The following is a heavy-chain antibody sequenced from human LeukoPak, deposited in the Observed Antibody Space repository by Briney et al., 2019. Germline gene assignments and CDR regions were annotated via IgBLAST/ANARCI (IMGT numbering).Heavy chain of an antibody. V-gene: IGHV3-23*01. CDR3: AKDRACGQWNCQGSDY. Sequence: PGGSLRLSCAASGFTFSSYAMYWVRQAPGKGLEWVLGVSDSGDGTHYADSVKGRFTISRDSSKNTLYLQMNNLRAEDTAVYYCAKDRACGQWNCQGSDYWGQGTLVTVSS. CDR2: VSDSGDGT. CDR1: GFTFSSYA. D-gene: IGHD1-7*01. J-gene: IGHJ4*02.